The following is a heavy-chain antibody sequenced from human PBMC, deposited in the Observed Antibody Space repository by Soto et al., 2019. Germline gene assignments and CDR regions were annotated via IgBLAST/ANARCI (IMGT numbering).Heavy chain of an antibody. Sequence: QVQLVESGGGVVQPGRSLRLSCAASGFTFSSYGIHWVRRAPGKGLEWVAVIWYDGRNKYYADSVKGRFTISRDNSKNTVDLQMNTLRVEDTAVYYCARDFHDYFDYWGQGTLVTVSS. CDR1: GFTFSSYG. CDR3: ARDFHDYFDY. CDR2: IWYDGRNK. J-gene: IGHJ4*02. V-gene: IGHV3-33*01.